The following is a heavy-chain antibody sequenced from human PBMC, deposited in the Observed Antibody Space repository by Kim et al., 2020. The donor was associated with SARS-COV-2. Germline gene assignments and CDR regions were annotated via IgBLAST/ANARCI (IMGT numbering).Heavy chain of an antibody. CDR1: GGSISSGGYY. J-gene: IGHJ4*02. V-gene: IGHV4-31*03. D-gene: IGHD3-16*02. Sequence: SETLSLTCTVSGGSISSGGYYWSWIRQHPGKGLEWIGYIYYSGSTYYNPSLKSRVTISVDTSKNQFSLKLSSVTAADTAVYYCARDRILQTYYDYVWGSYRYIVGGYFDYWGQGTLVTVSS. CDR3: ARDRILQTYYDYVWGSYRYIVGGYFDY. CDR2: IYYSGST.